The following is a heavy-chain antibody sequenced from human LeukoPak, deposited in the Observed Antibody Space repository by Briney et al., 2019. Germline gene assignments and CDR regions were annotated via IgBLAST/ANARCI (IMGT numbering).Heavy chain of an antibody. Sequence: QAGGSLRLSCAASGFTFSTYAMHWVRQPPGKGLEWVSAISGSGGATYHADADSVKGRFIISRDNSKNTLYLQINSLRVEDTDVYYCAKDGYNYDSSGHFDYWGQGTLVTVSS. CDR2: ISGSGGAT. CDR3: AKDGYNYDSSGHFDY. V-gene: IGHV3-23*01. J-gene: IGHJ4*02. D-gene: IGHD3-22*01. CDR1: GFTFSTYA.